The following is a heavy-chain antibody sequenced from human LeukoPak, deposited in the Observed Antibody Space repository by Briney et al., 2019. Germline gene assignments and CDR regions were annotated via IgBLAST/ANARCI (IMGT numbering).Heavy chain of an antibody. CDR2: ITSSGTYI. CDR3: ARDPSNSRKWTPFDY. CDR1: EFSVSGNY. D-gene: IGHD4-23*01. J-gene: IGHJ4*02. V-gene: IGHV3-21*01. Sequence: GGSLRLSCAASEFSVSGNYMSWVRQAPGKGLELVSSITSSGTYIYYADSVKGRFTISRDNSKNTLYLQMNSLRAEDTAVYYCARDPSNSRKWTPFDYWGQGTLVTVSS.